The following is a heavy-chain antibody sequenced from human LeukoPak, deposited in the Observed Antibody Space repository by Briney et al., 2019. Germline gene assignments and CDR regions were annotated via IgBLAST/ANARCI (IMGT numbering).Heavy chain of an antibody. D-gene: IGHD3-22*01. CDR1: GGSISSYY. Sequence: SETLSLTCTVSGGSISSYYWSWLRQPAGKGLEWIGRIYTSGSTNYNPSLKSRVTMSVDTSKNQFSLKPSSVTAADTAVYYCARDASDYYDSSGYYLGAFDIWGQGTMVTVSS. V-gene: IGHV4-4*07. CDR2: IYTSGST. J-gene: IGHJ3*02. CDR3: ARDASDYYDSSGYYLGAFDI.